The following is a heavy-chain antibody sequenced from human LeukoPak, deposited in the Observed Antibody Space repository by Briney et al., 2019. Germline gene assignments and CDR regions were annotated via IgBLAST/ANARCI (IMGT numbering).Heavy chain of an antibody. V-gene: IGHV4-4*07. J-gene: IGHJ4*02. D-gene: IGHD1-26*01. CDR2: IYTSGST. CDR1: GGSISSYY. CDR3: ARVGWELPTGSYFFDY. Sequence: PSETLSLTCTVSGGSISSYYWSWIRQPAGKGLEWIGRIYTSGSTNYNPSLKSRVTMSVDTSKNRFSLKLSSVTAADTAVYYCARVGWELPTGSYFFDYWGQGTLVTVSS.